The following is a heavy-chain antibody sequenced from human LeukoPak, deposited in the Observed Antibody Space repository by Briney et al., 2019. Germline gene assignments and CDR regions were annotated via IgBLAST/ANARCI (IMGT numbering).Heavy chain of an antibody. Sequence: ASLKVSCKASGYTFTSYGISWVRQAPGQGLEWMGWISAYNGNTNYAQNLQGRVTMTKDTSTSTAYMELRSLRSDDTVVHYCARDGLSKGVAGTFDYWGQGTLVTVSS. CDR2: ISAYNGNT. J-gene: IGHJ4*02. D-gene: IGHD6-19*01. CDR3: ARDGLSKGVAGTFDY. CDR1: GYTFTSYG. V-gene: IGHV1-18*01.